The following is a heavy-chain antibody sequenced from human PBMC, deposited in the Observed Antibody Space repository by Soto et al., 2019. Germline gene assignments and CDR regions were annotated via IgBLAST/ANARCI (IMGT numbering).Heavy chain of an antibody. J-gene: IGHJ3*01. D-gene: IGHD3-10*01. CDR1: AFTFHNYT. V-gene: IGHV3-43*01. CDR3: AVLWFGELRDGLDV. CDR2: INWDGSSL. Sequence: GESLKISCVVSAFTFHNYTMHWVRQPPGKGLEWVSLINWDGSSLSYADSVKGRFTISRDNRKNSLYLQMNRLRTEDTALYYCAVLWFGELRDGLDVWGQGTMVTVSS.